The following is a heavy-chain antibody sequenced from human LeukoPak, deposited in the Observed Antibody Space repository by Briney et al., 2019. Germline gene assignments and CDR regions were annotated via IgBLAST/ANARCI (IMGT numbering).Heavy chain of an antibody. J-gene: IGHJ6*03. Sequence: PSETLSLTCTVSGGSISSYYWSWIRQPPGKGLEWIGYIYYSGSTNYNPSLKSRVTISVDTSKNQFSLKLSSVTAADTAVYYCARRARFLESGAQYYYYMDVWGKGTTVTVSS. D-gene: IGHD3-3*01. CDR3: ARRARFLESGAQYYYYMDV. V-gene: IGHV4-59*08. CDR1: GGSISSYY. CDR2: IYYSGST.